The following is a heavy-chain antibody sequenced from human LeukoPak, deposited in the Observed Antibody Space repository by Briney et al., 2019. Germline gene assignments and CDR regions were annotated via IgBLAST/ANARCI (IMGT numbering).Heavy chain of an antibody. D-gene: IGHD1-26*01. CDR1: GLTFSNYA. J-gene: IGHJ4*02. CDR3: AKGKGTGSYYYFDY. Sequence: GGSLRLSCAASGLTFSNYAMSWVRQAPGEGLEWVSAISNSGGTIHYADSVKGRFTISRDNSKNTLYLQMNSLTAEDTAVYHCAKGKGTGSYYYFDYWGQGTLVTVSS. V-gene: IGHV3-23*01. CDR2: ISNSGGTI.